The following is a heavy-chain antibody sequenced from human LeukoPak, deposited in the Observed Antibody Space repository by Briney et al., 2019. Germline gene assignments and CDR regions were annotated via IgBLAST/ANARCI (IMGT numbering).Heavy chain of an antibody. CDR3: ARGPSPDYYDFWSGYYWNYGMDV. V-gene: IGHV3-7*01. Sequence: GGSLRLSCAASGFTFSSYWMSWVRQAPGKGLEWVANIKQDGSEKYYVDSVKGRFTISRDNAKNSLYLQMNSLRAEDTAVYYCARGPSPDYYDFWSGYYWNYGMDVWGQGTTVTVSS. CDR1: GFTFSSYW. J-gene: IGHJ6*02. CDR2: IKQDGSEK. D-gene: IGHD3-3*01.